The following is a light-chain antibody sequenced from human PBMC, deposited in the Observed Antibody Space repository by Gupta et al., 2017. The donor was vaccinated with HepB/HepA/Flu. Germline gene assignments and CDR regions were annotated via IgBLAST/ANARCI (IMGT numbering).Light chain of an antibody. CDR2: WAA. V-gene: IGKV4-1*01. CDR3: QQYYSMSLT. CDR1: QSLFHSPDKMTD. Sequence: DIVMTQSPDSLAVSLGERATINCKSSQSLFHSPDKMTDLSWYQQKAGQPPKLLIYWAAVRDSGVLDRCSGSGSGTDVMTTTSSMQAEDVAPVYCQQYYSMSLTFGGGTKVEIK. J-gene: IGKJ4*01.